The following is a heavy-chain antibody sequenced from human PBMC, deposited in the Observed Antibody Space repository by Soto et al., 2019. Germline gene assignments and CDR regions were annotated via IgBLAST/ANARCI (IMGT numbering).Heavy chain of an antibody. Sequence: SETRSLTCAFAGGSIISGGYSWSWIRQPPGKGMEWSGYIYHSGSTYYNPSRKSRVTISVDRSKNQFSLKMRYVTAADTAVYYCARNYYGPGRYLSYYYGMDVWCQVNTVT. CDR3: ARNYYGPGRYLSYYYGMDV. D-gene: IGHD3-10*01. CDR2: IYHSGST. CDR1: GGSIISGGYS. V-gene: IGHV4-30-2*01. J-gene: IGHJ6*02.